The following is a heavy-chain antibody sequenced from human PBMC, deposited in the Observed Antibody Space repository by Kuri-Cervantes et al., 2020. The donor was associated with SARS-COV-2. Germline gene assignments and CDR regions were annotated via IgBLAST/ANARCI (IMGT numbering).Heavy chain of an antibody. CDR2: IRSKAYGGTT. J-gene: IGHJ4*02. Sequence: LSLTCTASGFTFGDYAMSWVRQAPGKGLEWVGFIRSKAYGGTTEYAASVKGRFTISRDDSKSIAYLQMNSLKTEDTAVYYCTSNDFWSGYYHDYWGQGTLVTVSS. D-gene: IGHD3-3*01. V-gene: IGHV3-49*04. CDR1: GFTFGDYA. CDR3: TSNDFWSGYYHDY.